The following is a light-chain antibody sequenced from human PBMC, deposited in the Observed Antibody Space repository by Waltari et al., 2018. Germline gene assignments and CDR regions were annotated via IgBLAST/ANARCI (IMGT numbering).Light chain of an antibody. CDR2: GAS. V-gene: IGKV3-20*01. CDR3: QQYGNSPRT. CDR1: QSVTSSH. Sequence: ETVLTQSPGTLSLSPGERATLSCRASQSVTSSHLAWYQQKPGQAPRLLIYGASSRATGIPDRFSGSGSGTDFTLTITRLEPEDFAVYYCQQYGNSPRTLGQGTEVEIK. J-gene: IGKJ1*01.